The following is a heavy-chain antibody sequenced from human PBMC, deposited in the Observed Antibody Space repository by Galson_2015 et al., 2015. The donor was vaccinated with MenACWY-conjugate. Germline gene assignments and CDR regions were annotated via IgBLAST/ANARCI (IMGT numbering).Heavy chain of an antibody. CDR2: ISTKSGDT. V-gene: IGHV1-18*01. J-gene: IGHJ1*01. CDR3: ARSPRDYSSGSYSFHH. CDR1: GYTFSKYG. D-gene: IGHD3-10*01. Sequence: SVKVSCKASGYTFSKYGISWVRQAPGQGLEWIGWISTKSGDTNYPQKLQGRVTMTTDTPTNTVYMELRSLRSDDTAMYYCARSPRDYSSGSYSFHHWGQGTLVTASS.